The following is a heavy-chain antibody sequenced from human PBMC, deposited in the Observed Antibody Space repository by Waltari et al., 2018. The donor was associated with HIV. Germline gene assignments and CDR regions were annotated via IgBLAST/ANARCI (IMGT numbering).Heavy chain of an antibody. Sequence: EVQLVESGGGLVKPGGSLRLSCAASGFTFSSYSMNWVRQAPGTGLEWVSSISSSSSYIYYADSVKGRFTISRDNAKNSLYLQMNSLRAEDTAVYYCAREAYCSGGSCNPRDNWFDPWGQGTLVTVSS. D-gene: IGHD2-15*01. CDR3: AREAYCSGGSCNPRDNWFDP. V-gene: IGHV3-21*01. CDR2: ISSSSSYI. CDR1: GFTFSSYS. J-gene: IGHJ5*02.